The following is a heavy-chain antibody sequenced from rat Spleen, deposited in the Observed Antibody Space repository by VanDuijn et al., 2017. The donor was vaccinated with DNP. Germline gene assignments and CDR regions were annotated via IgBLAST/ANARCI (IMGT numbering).Heavy chain of an antibody. J-gene: IGHJ3*01. CDR3: ASSWVGVRGIWFAY. CDR1: GYTFTSYY. CDR2: IYTGSGGT. V-gene: IGHV1-43*01. Sequence: QVQLQQSGAELAKPGSSGKISCKASGYTFTSYYIGWIKQTTGQGLEYIGYIYTGSGGTNYSEKFKGKATLTVDKSSNTAFMQLSSLTPDDSAVYYCASSWVGVRGIWFAYWGQGTLVTVSS. D-gene: IGHD4-3*01.